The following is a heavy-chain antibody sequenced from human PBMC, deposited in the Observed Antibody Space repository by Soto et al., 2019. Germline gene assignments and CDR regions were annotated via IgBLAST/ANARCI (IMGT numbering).Heavy chain of an antibody. D-gene: IGHD2-21*01. CDR3: AHFSDLEWFDP. CDR1: GGSISRYF. J-gene: IGHJ5*02. Sequence: QVQLQESGPGLVRPSETLSLTCTVSGGSISRYFWSWIRQSPGKGLEWIGYIFYTGSTTYNPSLKSRVTISIDTSKNQCSLKLISLTAADTAVYYCAHFSDLEWFDPWGQGTLVTVSS. CDR2: IFYTGST. V-gene: IGHV4-59*01.